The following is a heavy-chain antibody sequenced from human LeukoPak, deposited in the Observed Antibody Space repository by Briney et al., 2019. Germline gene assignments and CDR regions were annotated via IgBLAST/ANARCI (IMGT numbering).Heavy chain of an antibody. J-gene: IGHJ4*02. CDR2: NSYSGST. Sequence: SETLSLTWTVSGGSISRYYWSWIRQPPGKGLEWNGYNSYSGSTNYNPSLKSRVTISVDTSKNQFSLKLNSVTATDTAVYYCARHSGSYYDNYDYWGQGTLVTVSS. V-gene: IGHV4-59*08. D-gene: IGHD1-26*01. CDR3: ARHSGSYYDNYDY. CDR1: GGSISRYY.